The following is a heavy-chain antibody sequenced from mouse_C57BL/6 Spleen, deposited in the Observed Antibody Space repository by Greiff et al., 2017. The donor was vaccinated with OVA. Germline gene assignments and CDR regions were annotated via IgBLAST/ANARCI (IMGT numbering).Heavy chain of an antibody. D-gene: IGHD1-1*01. CDR2: IWSGGST. V-gene: IGHV2-2*01. Sequence: QVQLKESGPGLVQPSQSLSITCTVSGFSLTSYGVHWVRQSPGKGLEWLGVIWSGGSTDYNAAFISRLSISKDNSKSQVFFKMNSLQADDTAIYYCARNAHYYGSSYFDYWGQGTTLTVSS. CDR1: GFSLTSYG. J-gene: IGHJ2*01. CDR3: ARNAHYYGSSYFDY.